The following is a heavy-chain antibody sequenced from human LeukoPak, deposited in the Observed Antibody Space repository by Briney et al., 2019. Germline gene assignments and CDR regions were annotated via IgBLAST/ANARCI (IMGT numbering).Heavy chain of an antibody. Sequence: GGSLRLSCAASGFTFSSYSMNWVRQAPGKGLEWVSSISSSSSYIYYADSVKGRFTISRDNAKNSLYLQMNSLRAEDTAVYYCALSSSHPIAVAGYFDYWGQGTLVTVSS. V-gene: IGHV3-21*01. CDR1: GFTFSSYS. J-gene: IGHJ4*02. D-gene: IGHD6-19*01. CDR3: ALSSSHPIAVAGYFDY. CDR2: ISSSSSYI.